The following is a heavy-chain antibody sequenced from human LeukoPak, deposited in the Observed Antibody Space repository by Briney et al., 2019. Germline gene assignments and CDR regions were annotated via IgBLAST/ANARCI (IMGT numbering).Heavy chain of an antibody. Sequence: GGSLRLSCAASGFTFSSYAMSWVRQAPGKGLEWVSAISGSGGSTYYADSVKGRFTISRDNAKNSLYLQMNSLRAEDTAVYYCARVTAMVSVYFDYWGQGTLVTVSS. V-gene: IGHV3-23*01. CDR3: ARVTAMVSVYFDY. CDR1: GFTFSSYA. J-gene: IGHJ4*02. CDR2: ISGSGGST. D-gene: IGHD5-18*01.